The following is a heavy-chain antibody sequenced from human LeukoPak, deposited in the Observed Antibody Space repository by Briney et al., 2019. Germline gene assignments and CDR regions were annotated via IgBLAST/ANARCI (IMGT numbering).Heavy chain of an antibody. Sequence: SETLSLTCAVSGYSISRGYYWGWIRQPPGKGLEWIGSIYHSGSTYYNPSLKSRVTISVDTSKNQSSLKLSSVTAADTAVYYCARHGKGFGSGSYYNQLNWFDPWGQGTLVTVSS. V-gene: IGHV4-38-2*01. D-gene: IGHD3-10*01. CDR3: ARHGKGFGSGSYYNQLNWFDP. CDR1: GYSISRGYY. CDR2: IYHSGST. J-gene: IGHJ5*02.